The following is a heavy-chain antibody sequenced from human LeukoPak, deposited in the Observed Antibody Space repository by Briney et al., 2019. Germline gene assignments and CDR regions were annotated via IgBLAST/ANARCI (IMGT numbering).Heavy chain of an antibody. V-gene: IGHV1-69*04. CDR3: ARAYDILTGYFPLGFDY. CDR2: IIPILGIA. CDR1: GGTFSSYA. Sequence: SVKVSCKASGGTFSSYAISWVRQAPGQGLEWMGRIIPILGIANYTQKFQGRVTITADKSTSTAYMELSSLRSEDTAVYYCARAYDILTGYFPLGFDYWGQGTLVTVSS. J-gene: IGHJ4*02. D-gene: IGHD3-9*01.